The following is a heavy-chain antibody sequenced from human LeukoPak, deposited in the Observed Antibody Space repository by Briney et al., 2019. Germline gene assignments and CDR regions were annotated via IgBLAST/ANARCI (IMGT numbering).Heavy chain of an antibody. Sequence: ASVKVSCTASGYTFTSYAMHWVRQAPGQRLEWMGWINAGNGNTKYSQKFQGRVTITRDTSASTAYMELSSLRSEDTAVYYCARVHWEYYFDYWGQGTLVTVSS. CDR3: ARVHWEYYFDY. CDR2: INAGNGNT. D-gene: IGHD1-26*01. V-gene: IGHV1-3*01. J-gene: IGHJ4*02. CDR1: GYTFTSYA.